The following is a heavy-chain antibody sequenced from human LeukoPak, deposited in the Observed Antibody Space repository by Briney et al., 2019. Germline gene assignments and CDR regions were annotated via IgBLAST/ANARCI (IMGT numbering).Heavy chain of an antibody. J-gene: IGHJ4*02. D-gene: IGHD3-9*01. CDR1: GYTFTSYG. CDR2: ISAYNGNT. Sequence: ASVKVSCKASGYTFTSYGISWVRQAPGQGLEWMGWISAYNGNTNYAQKLQGRVTMTRNTSISTAYMELSSLRSEDTAVYYCARSPHILTGEKFEYWGQGTRVTVSS. CDR3: ARSPHILTGEKFEY. V-gene: IGHV1-18*01.